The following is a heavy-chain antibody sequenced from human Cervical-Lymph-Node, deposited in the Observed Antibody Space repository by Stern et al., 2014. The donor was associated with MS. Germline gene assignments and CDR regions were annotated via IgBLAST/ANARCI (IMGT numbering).Heavy chain of an antibody. D-gene: IGHD6-13*01. CDR3: ARVLSLATSDS. J-gene: IGHJ4*02. CDR2: LNPSAGRT. V-gene: IGHV1-46*01. Sequence: QDQLVQSGAEIRKPGASVKISCKASGYSFTTYYIHWVRQAPGQGLEWVALLNPSAGRTTYAQNFQGRVTVTGNTSTDTVDLELTGLRYEDSAVYYCARVLSLATSDSWGQGTLVTVSS. CDR1: GYSFTTYY.